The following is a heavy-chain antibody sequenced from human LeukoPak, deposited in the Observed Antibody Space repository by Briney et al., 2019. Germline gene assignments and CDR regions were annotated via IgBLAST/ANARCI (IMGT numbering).Heavy chain of an antibody. CDR2: MNPNSGNT. CDR3: ARIPSSPGSGSYQYYYYGMDV. J-gene: IGHJ6*02. D-gene: IGHD3-10*01. CDR1: GYTFTSYD. V-gene: IGHV1-8*01. Sequence: ASVKVSCKASGYTFTSYDINWVRQATGQGLEWMGWMNPNSGNTGYAQKFQGRVTMTRKTPISTAYMELSSLRSEDTAVYYCARIPSSPGSGSYQYYYYGMDVWGQGTTVTVSS.